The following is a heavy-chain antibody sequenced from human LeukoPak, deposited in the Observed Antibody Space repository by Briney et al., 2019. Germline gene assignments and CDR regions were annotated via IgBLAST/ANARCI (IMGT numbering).Heavy chain of an antibody. CDR2: IRSKDNDGTT. J-gene: IGHJ6*04. D-gene: IGHD5-12*01. CDR1: EFNFGDYA. CDR3: TRDRWGGGYISRGMDV. Sequence: GGSLRLSCTASEFNFGDYAISWVRQAPGKGLEWLGFIRSKDNDGTTDYAASVKGRFIISRDDSKSVAYLEMNDLKIEDTAVYYCTRDRWGGGYISRGMDVWGKGTTVTISS. V-gene: IGHV3-49*04.